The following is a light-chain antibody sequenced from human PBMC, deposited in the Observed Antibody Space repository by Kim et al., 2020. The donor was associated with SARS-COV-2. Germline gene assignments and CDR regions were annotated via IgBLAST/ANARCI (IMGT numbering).Light chain of an antibody. J-gene: IGLJ3*02. CDR3: STYTDSVM. CDR1: DGDIGDYHY. Sequence: SLEQWLTNACTGGDGDIGDYHYVSCDRHHPDKAPQLMIYDVNLRPSGVSNRFSGSKSGNTASLTISGLQAEDEADYYCSTYTDSVMFGGGTQLTVL. V-gene: IGLV2-14*03. CDR2: DVN.